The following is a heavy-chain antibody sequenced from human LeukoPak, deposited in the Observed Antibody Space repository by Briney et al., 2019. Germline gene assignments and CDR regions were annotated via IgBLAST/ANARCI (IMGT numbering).Heavy chain of an antibody. CDR1: GGSFSGYY. J-gene: IGHJ5*02. CDR2: INHSGST. V-gene: IGHV4-34*01. D-gene: IGHD3-10*01. Sequence: KPSETLSLTCAVYGGSFSGYYWSWIRQPPGKGLEWIGEINHSGSTNYNPSLKSRVTISVDTSKNQFSLKLSSVTAADTAVYYCARGLRPPNLKYYGSGRRFDPWGQGTLVTVSS. CDR3: ARGLRPPNLKYYGSGRRFDP.